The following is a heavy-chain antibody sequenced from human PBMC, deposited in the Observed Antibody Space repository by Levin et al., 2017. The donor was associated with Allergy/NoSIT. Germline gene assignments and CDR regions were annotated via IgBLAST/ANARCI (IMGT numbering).Heavy chain of an antibody. J-gene: IGHJ6*02. D-gene: IGHD6-6*01. Sequence: GGSLRLSCAASGFTFSSYWMHWVRQAPGKGLVWVSRINSDGSSTSYADSVKGRFTISRDNAKNTLYLQMNSLRAEDTAVYYCARDQCEYSSSSLLCGMDVWGQGTTVTVSS. CDR3: ARDQCEYSSSSLLCGMDV. CDR2: INSDGSST. CDR1: GFTFSSYW. V-gene: IGHV3-74*01.